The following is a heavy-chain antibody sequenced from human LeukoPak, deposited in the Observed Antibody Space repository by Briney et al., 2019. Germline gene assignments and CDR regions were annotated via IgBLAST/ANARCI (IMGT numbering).Heavy chain of an antibody. V-gene: IGHV4-39*07. Sequence: SETLSLTCTVSGGSISSSSYYWAWLRQPPGTGLEWIGSKHYSGNTYHNPSLKSRVTISVDTSKNHFSLKLNSVTAADTAVYYCARDGGAYTIQWGQGTLVTVSS. CDR3: ARDGGAYTIQ. CDR2: KHYSGNT. CDR1: GGSISSSSYY. D-gene: IGHD3-16*01. J-gene: IGHJ4*02.